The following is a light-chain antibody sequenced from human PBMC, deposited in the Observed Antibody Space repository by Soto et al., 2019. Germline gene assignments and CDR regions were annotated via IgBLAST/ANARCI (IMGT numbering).Light chain of an antibody. CDR2: AAS. CDR3: QQSYSIPRT. CDR1: QNIRNY. Sequence: DIQMTQSPSSLSASVGDRVTITCRASQNIRNYLNWYQQKQGKAPKLLIYAASSLQSGVPSRFSGSGSGTDFTLTISSLQPEDFATYYCQQSYSIPRTFGPGTKVDF. J-gene: IGKJ3*01. V-gene: IGKV1-39*01.